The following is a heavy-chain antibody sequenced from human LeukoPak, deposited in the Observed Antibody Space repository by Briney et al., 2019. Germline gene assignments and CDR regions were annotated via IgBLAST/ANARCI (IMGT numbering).Heavy chain of an antibody. Sequence: PSQTLSLTCTVSGGSISSGSYYWSWIRQPAGKGLEWIGRIYTSGSTNYNPSLKSRVTISVDTSKNQFSLKLSSVTAADTAVYYCARARIAAAGIDYWGQGTLVTVSS. D-gene: IGHD6-13*01. CDR1: GGSISSGSYY. CDR2: IYTSGST. V-gene: IGHV4-61*02. J-gene: IGHJ4*02. CDR3: ARARIAAAGIDY.